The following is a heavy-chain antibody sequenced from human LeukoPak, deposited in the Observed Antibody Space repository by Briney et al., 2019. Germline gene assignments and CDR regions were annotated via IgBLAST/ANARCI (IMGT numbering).Heavy chain of an antibody. CDR2: IIPIFGTA. CDR3: ASRTTVTTSGYYYYYMDV. J-gene: IGHJ6*03. Sequence: SVKVSCKASGGTFSSYAISWVRQAPGQGLEWMGRIIPIFGTANYARKFQGRVTITTDESTSTAYMELSSLRSEDTAVYYCASRTTVTTSGYYYYYMDVWGKGTTVTVSS. V-gene: IGHV1-69*05. CDR1: GGTFSSYA. D-gene: IGHD4-11*01.